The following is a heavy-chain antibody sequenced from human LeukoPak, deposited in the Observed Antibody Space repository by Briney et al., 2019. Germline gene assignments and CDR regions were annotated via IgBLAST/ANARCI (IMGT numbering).Heavy chain of an antibody. V-gene: IGHV3-23*01. J-gene: IGHJ4*02. CDR2: FSASGGTT. D-gene: IGHD1-26*01. CDR1: GFTFSRSA. Sequence: PGGSLRLSCAASGFTFSRSAVNWVRQAPGKGLEWVSSFSASGGTTYYADSVKGRFTISRDNSKNTLSVQMNSLRAEDTAVYYCAKANYSGSYYFDSWGQGTLVTVSS. CDR3: AKANYSGSYYFDS.